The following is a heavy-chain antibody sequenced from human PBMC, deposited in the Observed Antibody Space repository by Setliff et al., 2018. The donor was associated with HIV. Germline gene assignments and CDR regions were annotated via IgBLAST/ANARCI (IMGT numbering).Heavy chain of an antibody. CDR2: LYHSGTT. CDR1: GGSISSSSSY. CDR3: ARCGPVAGYRVYFDY. Sequence: SETLSLTCIVSGGSISSSSSYWGWIRQPPGKGLEWIGSLYHSGTTYYKPSLKSRVTISVDTSKNQFSLKLNSVTAADTAVYYCARCGPVAGYRVYFDYWGQGSPVTVSS. D-gene: IGHD6-19*01. V-gene: IGHV4-39*01. J-gene: IGHJ4*02.